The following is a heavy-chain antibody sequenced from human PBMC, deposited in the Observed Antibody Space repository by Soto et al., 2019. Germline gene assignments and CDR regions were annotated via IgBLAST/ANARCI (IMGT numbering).Heavy chain of an antibody. CDR3: ARGYYDNSGLMFDP. CDR2: IYYSGST. Sequence: SETLSLTCTVSGGSISSGDYYWSWIRQPPGKGLEWIGYIYYSGSTYYNPSLKSRVTLSVDDSKNQSSLRLSSVTAADTAMYYCARGYYDNSGLMFDPWGQGTLVTVSS. J-gene: IGHJ5*02. D-gene: IGHD3-22*01. CDR1: GGSISSGDYY. V-gene: IGHV4-30-4*01.